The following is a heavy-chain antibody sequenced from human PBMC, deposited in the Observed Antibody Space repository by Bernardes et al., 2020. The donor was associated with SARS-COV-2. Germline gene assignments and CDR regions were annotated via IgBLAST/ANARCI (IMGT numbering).Heavy chain of an antibody. CDR3: ARTFYYDRGGDSLFDY. CDR1: GYTFSDYY. Sequence: ASVKVSCTASGYTFSDYYTHWLRQAPGQGLEWMGWISPKSGATNLAQKFQGRVTVTRDTSISTDYMELSRLRSDDTAVYYCARTFYYDRGGDSLFDYWGQGTPVTVSS. J-gene: IGHJ4*02. V-gene: IGHV1-2*02. CDR2: ISPKSGAT. D-gene: IGHD2-21*01.